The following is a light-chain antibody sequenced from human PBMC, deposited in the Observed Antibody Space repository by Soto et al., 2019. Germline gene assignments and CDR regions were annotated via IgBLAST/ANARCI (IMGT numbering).Light chain of an antibody. V-gene: IGKV3-20*01. Sequence: EIVLTQSPGTLSLSPGERATLSCSASQSVSSSYLAWYQQKPGQAPSLLIYGASARATGIPDRFSGSGSGTDFTLTISRLEPEDFAVYYCQQYGSSPWTFGQGTKVEIE. CDR1: QSVSSSY. CDR2: GAS. J-gene: IGKJ1*01. CDR3: QQYGSSPWT.